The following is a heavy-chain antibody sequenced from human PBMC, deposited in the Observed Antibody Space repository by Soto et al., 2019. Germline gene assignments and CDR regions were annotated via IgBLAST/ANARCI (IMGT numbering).Heavy chain of an antibody. Sequence: SETLSLTCTVSGGSIGSYYWSWIRQPPGKGLEWIAYAFYSGDINYNPSLKSRVTISVDTSKNQFSLKLSSVTAADTAVYYCARQPSYSSGWYRFDYWGQGTLVTVSS. J-gene: IGHJ4*02. V-gene: IGHV4-59*08. CDR2: AFYSGDI. CDR3: ARQPSYSSGWYRFDY. D-gene: IGHD6-19*01. CDR1: GGSIGSYY.